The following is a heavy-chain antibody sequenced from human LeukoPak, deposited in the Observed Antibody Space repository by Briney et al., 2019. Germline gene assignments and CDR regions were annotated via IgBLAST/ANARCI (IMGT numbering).Heavy chain of an antibody. CDR2: IIPSFGTA. J-gene: IGHJ4*02. D-gene: IGHD6-13*01. V-gene: IGHV1-69*05. CDR1: GGTFSSYA. CDR3: ARDAMEWAAAGQFFDY. Sequence: ASVKVSCKASGGTFSSYAISWVRQAPGQGLEWMGRIIPSFGTANYAQKCQGRVTITTDEATSTAYMELSSLRSEDTAVYYCARDAMEWAAAGQFFDYWGQGTLVTVSS.